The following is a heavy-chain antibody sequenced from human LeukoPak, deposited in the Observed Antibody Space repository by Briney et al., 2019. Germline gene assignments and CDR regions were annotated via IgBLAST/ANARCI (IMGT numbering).Heavy chain of an antibody. Sequence: GASVKLSCKASGFTFTSSAMQWVRQARGQRLEWIGWIVVGSGNTNYAQKFQERVTITRDMSTSTAYMELSSLRSEDTAVYYCAAARGGSGWYDYWGQGTLVTVSS. V-gene: IGHV1-58*02. CDR3: AAARGGSGWYDY. J-gene: IGHJ4*02. CDR1: GFTFTSSA. CDR2: IVVGSGNT. D-gene: IGHD6-13*01.